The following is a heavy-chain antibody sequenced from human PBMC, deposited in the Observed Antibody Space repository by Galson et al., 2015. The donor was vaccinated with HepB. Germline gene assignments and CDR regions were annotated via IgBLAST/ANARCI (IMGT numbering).Heavy chain of an antibody. CDR2: IIPIFGTA. Sequence: SVKVCCKASGGTFSSYAVSWVRQAHGQGLEWMGGIIPIFGTANYAQKFQGRVTITADEPTSTAYMGLRSLRSEDTAVYYCAGGGNGYSYDAFDIWGQGTMVTVSS. V-gene: IGHV1-69*13. CDR1: GGTFSSYA. CDR3: AGGGNGYSYDAFDI. J-gene: IGHJ3*02. D-gene: IGHD5-18*01.